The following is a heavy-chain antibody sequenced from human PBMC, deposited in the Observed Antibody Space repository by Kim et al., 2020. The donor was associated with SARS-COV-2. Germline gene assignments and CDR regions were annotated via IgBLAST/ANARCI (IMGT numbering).Heavy chain of an antibody. Sequence: SETLSLTCAVYGGSFSGYYWSWIRQPPGKGLEWIGEFNHSGRTNYNPSLKSRVTISVDTSKNQFSLKLTSVTAADTAVYYCARRLSNTSGWGSHYCDLWGQGTLVTVSS. D-gene: IGHD3-10*01. CDR3: ARRLSNTSGWGSHYCDL. CDR2: FNHSGRT. V-gene: IGHV4-34*01. CDR1: GGSFSGYY. J-gene: IGHJ4*02.